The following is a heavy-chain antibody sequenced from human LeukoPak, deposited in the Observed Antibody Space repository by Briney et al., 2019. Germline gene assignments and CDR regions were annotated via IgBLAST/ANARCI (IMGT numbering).Heavy chain of an antibody. CDR3: AKARSRYSSSWSRITDY. D-gene: IGHD6-13*01. Sequence: PGRSLRLSCAASGFTFSSYAMHWVRQAPGKGLEWVAVISYDGSNKYYADSVKGRFTTSRDNSKNTLYLQMNSLRAEDTAVYYCAKARSRYSSSWSRITDYWGQGTLVTVSS. CDR2: ISYDGSNK. CDR1: GFTFSSYA. J-gene: IGHJ4*02. V-gene: IGHV3-30*04.